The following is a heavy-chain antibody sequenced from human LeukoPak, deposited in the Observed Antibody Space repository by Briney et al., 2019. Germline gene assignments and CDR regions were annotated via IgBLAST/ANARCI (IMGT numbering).Heavy chain of an antibody. CDR1: GYTFTSYA. Sequence: GASVKVSCKASGYTFTSYAISWVRQAPGQGFEWMGWISTYNSNTNYVEKFQSRVTMTTDTSTSTAYMELRGLRSDDTAVYYCAREKPPYKDFIVVVPAAEPGAFDIWGQGTMVTVSS. CDR2: ISTYNSNT. D-gene: IGHD2-2*01. J-gene: IGHJ3*02. CDR3: AREKPPYKDFIVVVPAAEPGAFDI. V-gene: IGHV1-18*01.